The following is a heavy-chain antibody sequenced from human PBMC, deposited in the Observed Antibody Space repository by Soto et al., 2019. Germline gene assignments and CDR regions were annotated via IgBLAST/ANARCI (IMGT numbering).Heavy chain of an antibody. CDR2: IYSGGST. CDR1: GFTVSSNY. CDR3: ASYHDDGGDEGDWFVL. J-gene: IGHJ5*01. Sequence: PGGSLRLSCAASGFTVSSNYMSWVRQAPGKGLEWVSVIYSGGSTYYADSVKGRFTISRDNSKNTLYLQMNSLRAEDTAVYYCASYHDDGGDEGDWFVLCAQGSLDTGSA. V-gene: IGHV3-66*01. D-gene: IGHD4-17*01.